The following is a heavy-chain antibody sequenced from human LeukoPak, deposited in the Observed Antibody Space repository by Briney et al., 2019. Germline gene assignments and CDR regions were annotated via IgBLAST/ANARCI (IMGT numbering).Heavy chain of an antibody. D-gene: IGHD5-24*01. V-gene: IGHV3-64D*06. CDR1: GFTFSSFA. CDR2: INSNGGIT. CDR3: AREYGYNTPHFDY. J-gene: IGHJ4*02. Sequence: QPGGSLRLSCSASGFTFSSFAMHWVRQAPGKGLEYVSVINSNGGITYYADSVKGRFTISRDNSKNTLYLQMSSLRTEDTAVYYCAREYGYNTPHFDYWGQGTLVTVSS.